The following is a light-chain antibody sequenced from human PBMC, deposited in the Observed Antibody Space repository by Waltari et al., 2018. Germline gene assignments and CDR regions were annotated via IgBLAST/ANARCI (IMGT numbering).Light chain of an antibody. V-gene: IGLV2-8*01. J-gene: IGLJ2*01. Sequence: QSALTQPPSASGSPGQSVTISCTGTRSDVGGSNYVSWYQQHPGKVPKLVIFEVSKRPSGVPDRFSGSRSGNTASLTVSGLQAEDEADYYCSSYAGSNTYVLFGGGTKLTVL. CDR2: EVS. CDR1: RSDVGGSNY. CDR3: SSYAGSNTYVL.